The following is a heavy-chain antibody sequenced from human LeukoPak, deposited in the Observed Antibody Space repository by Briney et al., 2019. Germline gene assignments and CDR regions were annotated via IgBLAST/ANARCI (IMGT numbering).Heavy chain of an antibody. CDR1: GYTFTGYY. D-gene: IGHD5-24*01. Sequence: VASVKVSCKASGYTFTGYYMHWVRQAPGQGLEWMGWINPNSGGANYAQKFQGWVTMTRDTSISTAYMELSRLRSDDTAVYYCARIGHTGVEMATIGDDPWGQGTLVTVSS. CDR2: INPNSGGA. V-gene: IGHV1-2*04. CDR3: ARIGHTGVEMATIGDDP. J-gene: IGHJ5*02.